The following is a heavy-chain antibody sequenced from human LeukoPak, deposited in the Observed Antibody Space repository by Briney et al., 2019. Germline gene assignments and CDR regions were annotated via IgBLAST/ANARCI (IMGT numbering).Heavy chain of an antibody. J-gene: IGHJ4*02. V-gene: IGHV3-9*01. CDR2: ISWNSGSI. D-gene: IGHD3-10*01. Sequence: PGRSLRLSCAASGFTFDDYAMHWVRQAPGKGLEWVSGISWNSGSIGYADSVKGRFTISRDNAKNSLFLQMSSLRAEDTAVYFCSGDPGDFWGQGTLVTVSS. CDR3: SGDPGDF. CDR1: GFTFDDYA.